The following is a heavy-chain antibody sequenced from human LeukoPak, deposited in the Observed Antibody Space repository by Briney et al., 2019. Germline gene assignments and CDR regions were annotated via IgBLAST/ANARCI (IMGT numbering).Heavy chain of an antibody. CDR1: GFTVSTNY. V-gene: IGHV3-53*01. Sequence: PGGSLRLSCAASGFTVSTNYMTWVRQPPGKGLEWVSSIYNTGATHYAESVKGRFTISRDNSKNTLFLQMNSLRAEDMAVYYCARIEWERLGRAFDIWGQGTMVTVSS. D-gene: IGHD1-26*01. CDR2: IYNTGAT. CDR3: ARIEWERLGRAFDI. J-gene: IGHJ3*02.